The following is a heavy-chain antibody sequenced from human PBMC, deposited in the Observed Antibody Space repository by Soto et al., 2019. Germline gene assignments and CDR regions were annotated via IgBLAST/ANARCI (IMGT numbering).Heavy chain of an antibody. Sequence: SETLSLPCAVYGRSFSGYYWNWIRQSPGKGLECIGEINHSVTSNYNPSLNSRVTISVDTSKNQFSLQLRYVTAADTAVYYCARKSTMAVRGLFRYHSYGLDVWGQGTTVTVSS. V-gene: IGHV4-34*01. CDR1: GRSFSGYY. D-gene: IGHD3-10*01. CDR2: INHSVTS. CDR3: ARKSTMAVRGLFRYHSYGLDV. J-gene: IGHJ6*02.